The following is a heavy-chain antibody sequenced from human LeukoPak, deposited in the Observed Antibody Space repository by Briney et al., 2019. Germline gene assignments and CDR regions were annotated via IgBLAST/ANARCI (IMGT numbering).Heavy chain of an antibody. D-gene: IGHD2-2*01. CDR3: ARASCSSTSCPYGY. J-gene: IGHJ4*02. Sequence: ASVKVSFKASGGTFSSYAISWGRRAPGQGLEWMGRIIPILGIANYAQKFQGRVTITADKSTSTAYMELSSLRSEDTAVYYCARASCSSTSCPYGYWGQGTLVTVSS. CDR2: IIPILGIA. V-gene: IGHV1-69*04. CDR1: GGTFSSYA.